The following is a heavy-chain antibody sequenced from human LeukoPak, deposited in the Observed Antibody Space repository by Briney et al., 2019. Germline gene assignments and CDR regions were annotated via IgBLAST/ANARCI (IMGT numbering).Heavy chain of an antibody. CDR3: ARSRFTVTSFYYYYGMDV. CDR2: INHSGST. Sequence: SETLSLTCAVYGGSFSGYYWSWIRQPPGKGLEWIGEINHSGSTNYNPSLKSRVTISVDTSKNQFSLKLSSVTAADTAVYYCARSRFTVTSFYYYYGMDVWGQGTTVTVSS. V-gene: IGHV4-34*01. CDR1: GGSFSGYY. D-gene: IGHD4-4*01. J-gene: IGHJ6*02.